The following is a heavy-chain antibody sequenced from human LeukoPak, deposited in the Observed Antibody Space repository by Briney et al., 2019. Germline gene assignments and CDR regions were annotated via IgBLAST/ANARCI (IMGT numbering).Heavy chain of an antibody. J-gene: IGHJ3*02. V-gene: IGHV4-38-2*02. Sequence: SETLSLTCTVSGYSISNDYYWGWIRQPPGKGLEWVGSIYHSGSTYYNPSLKSRVTISVDTSMNQFSLKLSSVTAADTAVYYCAGGGYSYGDDAFDIWGQGTMVTVSS. D-gene: IGHD5-18*01. CDR3: AGGGYSYGDDAFDI. CDR1: GYSISNDYY. CDR2: IYHSGST.